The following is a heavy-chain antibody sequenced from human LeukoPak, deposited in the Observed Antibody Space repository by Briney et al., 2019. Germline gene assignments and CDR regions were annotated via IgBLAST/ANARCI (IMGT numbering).Heavy chain of an antibody. CDR3: AKDWEQWLVQGFDY. V-gene: IGHV3-23*01. Sequence: PRGSLTLSCPASGFTLSSYAMSWVRQAPGKGLEWVSAIRGSGGSTYYADSVKGRFTISRDNSKNTLYLQMNSLRGEDTAVYYCAKDWEQWLVQGFDYWGQGNLVTVSS. CDR2: IRGSGGST. J-gene: IGHJ4*02. CDR1: GFTLSSYA. D-gene: IGHD6-19*01.